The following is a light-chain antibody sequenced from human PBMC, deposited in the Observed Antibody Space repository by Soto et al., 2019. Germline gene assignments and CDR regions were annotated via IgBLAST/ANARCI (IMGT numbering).Light chain of an antibody. V-gene: IGKV3-20*01. CDR3: QQFGGSFWT. Sequence: EIVLTQSPATLSLSPGEIATLSFRASQSVSSYLAWYQQKPGQAPRLLIYGTSNRATGVPDRFSGSGSGSDFTLTIMRLEPEDFAVYYCQQFGGSFWTFGHGTKVDIK. J-gene: IGKJ1*01. CDR2: GTS. CDR1: QSVSSY.